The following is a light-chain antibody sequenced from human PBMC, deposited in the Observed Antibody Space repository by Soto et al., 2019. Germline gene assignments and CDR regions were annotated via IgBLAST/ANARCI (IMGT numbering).Light chain of an antibody. CDR2: EVS. V-gene: IGLV2-14*01. J-gene: IGLJ2*01. CDR1: SSDIGGYNY. CDR3: SSYTTSSTVA. Sequence: QSALTQSASVSGSPGKSITISCTGTSSDIGGYNYVSWYQQHPDKAPKLMIFEVSNRPSGVSNRFSGSKSGNTASLTISGLLPEDEADYYCSSYTTSSTVAFGGGTKLTVL.